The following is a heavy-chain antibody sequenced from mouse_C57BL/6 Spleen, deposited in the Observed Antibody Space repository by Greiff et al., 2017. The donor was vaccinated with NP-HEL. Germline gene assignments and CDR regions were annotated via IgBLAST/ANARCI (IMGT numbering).Heavy chain of an antibody. Sequence: QVQLQQPGAELVKPGASVKLSCKASGYTFTSYWMHWVTQRPGQGLEWIGMIHPNSGSTNYNEKFKSKATLTVDKSSSTAYMQLSSLTSEDSAVYYCARDYGSLYYFDDWGKGTTLTVAS. CDR2: IHPNSGST. D-gene: IGHD1-1*01. J-gene: IGHJ2*01. CDR3: ARDYGSLYYFDD. V-gene: IGHV1-64*01. CDR1: GYTFTSYW.